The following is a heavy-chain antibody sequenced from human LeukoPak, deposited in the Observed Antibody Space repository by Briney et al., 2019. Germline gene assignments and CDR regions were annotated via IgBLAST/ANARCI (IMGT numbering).Heavy chain of an antibody. V-gene: IGHV1-69*04. CDR1: GDTFSSYT. D-gene: IGHD6-13*01. J-gene: IGHJ4*02. CDR2: IIPILGIA. Sequence: SVKVSCKASGDTFSSYTISWVRQAPGQGLEWMGRIIPILGIANYAQKFQGRVTITADKSTSTAYMELSSLRSEDTAVYYCARENPTKIAAAGTGYFDYWGQGTLVTVSS. CDR3: ARENPTKIAAAGTGYFDY.